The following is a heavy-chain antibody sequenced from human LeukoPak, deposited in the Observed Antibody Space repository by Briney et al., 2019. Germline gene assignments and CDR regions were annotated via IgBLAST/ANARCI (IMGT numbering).Heavy chain of an antibody. CDR1: GGSISSSSYY. CDR3: ARAGGYGDYIDY. CDR2: IYYSGST. D-gene: IGHD4-17*01. J-gene: IGHJ4*02. V-gene: IGHV4-39*01. Sequence: PSETLPLTCTVSGGSISSSSYYWGWIRQPPGKGLEWIGSIYYSGSTYYNPSLKSRVTLSVDTSKNQFSLKLSSVTAADTAVYYCARAGGYGDYIDYWGQGTLVTVSS.